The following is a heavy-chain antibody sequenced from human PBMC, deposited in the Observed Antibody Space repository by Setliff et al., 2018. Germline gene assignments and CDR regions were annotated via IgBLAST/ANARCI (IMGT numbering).Heavy chain of an antibody. CDR3: ARAISGWYSAHYYYMDV. D-gene: IGHD6-19*01. Sequence: SETLSLTCAVSGYSMSSGYYWGWFRQPPGKGLEWIGHVYTSGSTKYSSSLKSRVTISVDTSKNQFSLRLNSVTAADTAVYYCARAISGWYSAHYYYMDVWGKGTTVTVSS. CDR2: VYTSGST. V-gene: IGHV4-38-2*01. J-gene: IGHJ6*03. CDR1: GYSMSSGYY.